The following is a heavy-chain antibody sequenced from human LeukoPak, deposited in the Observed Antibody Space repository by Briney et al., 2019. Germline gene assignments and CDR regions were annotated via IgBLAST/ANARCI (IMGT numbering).Heavy chain of an antibody. CDR1: GGSISGGSYY. D-gene: IGHD2-15*01. CDR2: IYTCGNT. J-gene: IGHJ4*02. CDR3: ARELVAASHFFDY. V-gene: IGHV4-61*02. Sequence: PSQTLSLTCTVSGGSISGGSYYWSWIRQPAGKGLEWIGRIYTCGNTNYNPSLKSRVTISVDTSTNQFSLKLSSVTATDTAVYYCARELVAASHFFDYWGQGTLVTVSS.